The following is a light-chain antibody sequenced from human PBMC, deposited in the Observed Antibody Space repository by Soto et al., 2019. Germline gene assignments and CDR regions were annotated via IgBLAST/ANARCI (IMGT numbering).Light chain of an antibody. CDR2: AAS. Sequence: DIQMTQSPSSVSASVGDRVTISCRASQDISTWVAWYQQKPGKAPRLLIYAASSLQSGVPSRFSGSASGTDFTLTISSLQPEDFATYYCQQANTFPSTFGQGTRLEIK. CDR3: QQANTFPST. CDR1: QDISTW. J-gene: IGKJ5*01. V-gene: IGKV1-12*02.